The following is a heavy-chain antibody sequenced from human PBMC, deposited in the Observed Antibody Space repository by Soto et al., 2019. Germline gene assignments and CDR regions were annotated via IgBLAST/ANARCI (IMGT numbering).Heavy chain of an antibody. Sequence: QITLRQSGPSLVKPTETLTLTCTFSGFSLTTTGVGVGWIRQPPGKALGWLAVVFWDDGERYSPSPKSRATIAKDTTKNQVVLTMTNMDPVDTATYYCTQIYGSGSWGWYFHSWGQGTLVTVSS. CDR2: VFWDDGE. J-gene: IGHJ4*02. CDR3: TQIYGSGSWGWYFHS. CDR1: GFSLTTTGVG. D-gene: IGHD1-26*01. V-gene: IGHV2-5*02.